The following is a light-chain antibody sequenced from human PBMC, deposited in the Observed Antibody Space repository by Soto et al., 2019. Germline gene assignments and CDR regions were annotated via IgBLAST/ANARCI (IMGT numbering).Light chain of an antibody. CDR1: SSNIGAGYH. V-gene: IGLV1-40*01. CDR2: GNT. Sequence: QSVLTQPPSVSGAPGQRVTISCTGSSSNIGAGYHVHWYQQLPGRAPKLLIYGNTNRPSGVPDRFSGSKSGTSASLAITGLKAEDEADYYCLSFDSSLSVVFGGGTKVTVL. CDR3: LSFDSSLSVV. J-gene: IGLJ2*01.